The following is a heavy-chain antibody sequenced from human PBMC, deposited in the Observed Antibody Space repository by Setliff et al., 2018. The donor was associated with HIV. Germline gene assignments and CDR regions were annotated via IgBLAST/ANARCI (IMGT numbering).Heavy chain of an antibody. CDR3: ATNFGSGTYFDAHYFDS. D-gene: IGHD3-10*01. CDR2: IYYSGST. Sequence: PSETLSLTCTVSGGSISSYYWSWIRQPPGKGLEWIGYIYYSGSTNYNPSLKSRVTMSLDTSKNQFSLNLNSVTAADAAIYFCATNFGSGTYFDAHYFDSWGPGTLVTVSS. CDR1: GGSISSYY. V-gene: IGHV4-59*08. J-gene: IGHJ4*02.